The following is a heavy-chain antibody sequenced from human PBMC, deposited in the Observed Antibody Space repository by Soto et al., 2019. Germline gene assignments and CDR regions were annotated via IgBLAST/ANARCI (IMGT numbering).Heavy chain of an antibody. J-gene: IGHJ4*02. CDR2: IYYSGST. CDR1: GGSISSYY. Sequence: PSETLSLTCTVSGGSISSYYWSWIRQPPGKGLEWIGYIYYSGSTNYNPSLKSRVTISVDTSKNQFSLKLSSVTAADTAVYYCARSPRGYDYDSSCYFDYWGQVTLVTVSS. V-gene: IGHV4-59*01. D-gene: IGHD3-22*01. CDR3: ARSPRGYDYDSSCYFDY.